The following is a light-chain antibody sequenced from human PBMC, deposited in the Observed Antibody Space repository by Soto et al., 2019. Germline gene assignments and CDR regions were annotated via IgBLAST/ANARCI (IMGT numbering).Light chain of an antibody. Sequence: QSVLTQPPSVSEAPRQRVTISCSGSSSNIGNNAVNWYQQLPGKAPKLLIYYDDLLPSGVSDRFSGSKSGTSASLAISGLQSEDEADYYCAAWDDSLNGLVFGGGTKDTVL. CDR1: SSNIGNNA. CDR3: AAWDDSLNGLV. J-gene: IGLJ2*01. CDR2: YDD. V-gene: IGLV1-36*01.